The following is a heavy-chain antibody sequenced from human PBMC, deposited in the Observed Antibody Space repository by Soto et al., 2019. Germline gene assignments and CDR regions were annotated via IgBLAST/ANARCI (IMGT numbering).Heavy chain of an antibody. D-gene: IGHD2-15*01. J-gene: IGHJ6*02. CDR1: GGTFSSYA. Sequence: QVQLVQSGAEVKKPGSSVKVSCKASGGTFSSYAISWVRQAPGQGLEWMGGIIPIFGTADYAQKFQVRVTIAADESTSTAYMELSSLRSEDTAVYYYASVETQRYYYGIDVWGQGATVSVSS. CDR2: IIPIFGTA. V-gene: IGHV1-69*12. CDR3: ASVETQRYYYGIDV.